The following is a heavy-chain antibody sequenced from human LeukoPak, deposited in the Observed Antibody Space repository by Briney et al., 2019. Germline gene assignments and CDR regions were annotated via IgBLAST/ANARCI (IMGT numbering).Heavy chain of an antibody. J-gene: IGHJ4*02. CDR1: GYTFTSYA. Sequence: ASVKVSCKASGYTFTSYAMNWVRQAPGQGLEWMGWINTNTGNPTYAQGFTGRFVFSLDTSVSTAYLQISSLKAEDTAVYYCAREAADSSGYYYGGADDWGQGTLVTVSS. CDR2: INTNTGNP. V-gene: IGHV7-4-1*02. CDR3: AREAADSSGYYYGGADD. D-gene: IGHD3-22*01.